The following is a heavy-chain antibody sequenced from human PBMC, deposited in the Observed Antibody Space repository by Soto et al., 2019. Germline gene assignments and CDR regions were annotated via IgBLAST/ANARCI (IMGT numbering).Heavy chain of an antibody. Sequence: ASVKVSCKASGYTFTGHYIHWVRQAPEQGPEWMGEIGPETGATRYAQKFQGRVTMTRDMSITTVYMELNNLSPDDTAVYYCGRGRSGQIVVFYWGQGTPVTAPQ. CDR3: GRGRSGQIVVFY. CDR1: GYTFTGHY. J-gene: IGHJ4*02. D-gene: IGHD1-26*01. V-gene: IGHV1-2*02. CDR2: IGPETGAT.